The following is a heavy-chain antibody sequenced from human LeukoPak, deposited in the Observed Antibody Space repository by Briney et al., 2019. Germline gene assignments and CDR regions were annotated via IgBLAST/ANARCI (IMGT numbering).Heavy chain of an antibody. J-gene: IGHJ4*02. V-gene: IGHV1-69*13. CDR2: IIPIFGTA. CDR3: ARGWLAETTVVTPYNY. CDR1: GGTFSSYA. D-gene: IGHD4-23*01. Sequence: SVKVSCKASGGTFSSYAISWVRQAPGQGLEWMGGIIPIFGTAHYSQKFQGRVTITAVDSMNTAYMELSSLRSDDTAVYYCARGWLAETTVVTPYNYWGQGTLVTVSS.